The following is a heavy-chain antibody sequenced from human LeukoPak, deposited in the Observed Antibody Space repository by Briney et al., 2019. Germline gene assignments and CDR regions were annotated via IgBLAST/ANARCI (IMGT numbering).Heavy chain of an antibody. D-gene: IGHD1-26*01. CDR2: ISSSSSYT. CDR3: AKSGGSSIPRFFDL. Sequence: GGSLRLSCAASGFTFSDYYMSWIRQGPGKGLEWVSYISSSSSYTNYADSVKGRFTISRDNSKNTLDLQMNSLRTEDTAVYYCAKSGGSSIPRFFDLWGRGTLVTVSS. CDR1: GFTFSDYY. V-gene: IGHV3-11*03. J-gene: IGHJ2*01.